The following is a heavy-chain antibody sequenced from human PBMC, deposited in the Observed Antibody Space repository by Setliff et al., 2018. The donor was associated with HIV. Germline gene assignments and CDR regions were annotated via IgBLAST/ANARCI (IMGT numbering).Heavy chain of an antibody. Sequence: SETLSLTCTVSGGSISSSSYYWGWIRQPPGKGLEWIGSIYYSGSTYYNPSPKSRVTISVDTSKNQFSLKLSSVTAADTAVYYCARGVSSWYPLFDYWGQGTLVTVSS. J-gene: IGHJ4*02. CDR3: ARGVSSWYPLFDY. V-gene: IGHV4-39*07. CDR1: GGSISSSSYY. D-gene: IGHD6-13*01. CDR2: IYYSGST.